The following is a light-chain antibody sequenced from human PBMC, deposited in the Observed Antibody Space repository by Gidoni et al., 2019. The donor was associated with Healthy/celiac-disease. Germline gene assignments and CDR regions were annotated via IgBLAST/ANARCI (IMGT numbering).Light chain of an antibody. CDR2: GAS. CDR1: QSVSSSY. J-gene: IGKJ1*01. Sequence: EIVLTQSPGTLALSPGERATLSCRARQSVSSSYLAWYQQKPGQAPRLLIYGASSRATGIPDRFSGSGSGTDFTLTISRLEPEDFAVYYCQQYGSSPWTFGQXTKVEIK. CDR3: QQYGSSPWT. V-gene: IGKV3-20*01.